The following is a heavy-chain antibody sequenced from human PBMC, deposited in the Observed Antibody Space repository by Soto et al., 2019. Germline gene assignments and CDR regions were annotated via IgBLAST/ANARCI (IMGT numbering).Heavy chain of an antibody. D-gene: IGHD3-16*01. V-gene: IGHV3-53*01. Sequence: EVQLVESGGGLIQPGGSLRLSCAVSGFTVSNNYMSWVRQAPGKGLEGVSVIYSGGYTAYGDSVKGRFTISRDNSKNTLNLKMNSLGADRPAVFYCGAVGGGGGYWGQGTLVTVSS. CDR2: IYSGGYT. CDR1: GFTVSNNY. J-gene: IGHJ4*02. CDR3: GAVGGGGGY.